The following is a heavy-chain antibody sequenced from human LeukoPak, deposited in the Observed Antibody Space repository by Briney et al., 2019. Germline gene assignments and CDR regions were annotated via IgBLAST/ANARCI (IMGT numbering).Heavy chain of an antibody. CDR2: INHTGST. CDR3: ARGVYYFDY. V-gene: IGHV4-39*07. J-gene: IGHJ4*02. CDR1: GGSISSGDYY. Sequence: PSETLSLTCTVSGGSISSGDYYWSWIRQPPGKGLEWIGEINHTGSTNYNPSLKSRVTISVDTSKNQLSLKLSSVTAADTAVYYCARGVYYFDYWGQGTLVTVSS.